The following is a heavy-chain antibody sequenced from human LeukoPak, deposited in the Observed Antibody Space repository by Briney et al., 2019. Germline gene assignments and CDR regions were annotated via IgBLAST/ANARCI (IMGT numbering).Heavy chain of an antibody. CDR3: AKEPSGNYYMDV. CDR2: ISWDSRSK. CDR1: GFTFEDYA. Sequence: GRSLRLSCAASGFTFEDYAMHWVRQAPGRGLEWVSGISWDSRSKTYADSVKGRFTISRDNAKNSLYLQMNRLRGEDTALYYCAKEPSGNYYMDVWGKGTTVTVSS. V-gene: IGHV3-9*01. J-gene: IGHJ6*03.